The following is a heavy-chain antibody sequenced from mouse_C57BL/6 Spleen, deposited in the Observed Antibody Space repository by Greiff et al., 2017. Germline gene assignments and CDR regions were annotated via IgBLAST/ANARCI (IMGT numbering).Heavy chain of an antibody. D-gene: IGHD2-5*01. V-gene: IGHV5-16*01. CDR3: ARDYSNYFDC. J-gene: IGHJ2*01. CDR1: GFTFSDYY. CDR2: INYDGSST. Sequence: EVQVVESEGGLVQPGSSMKLSCTASGFTFSDYYMAWVRQVPEKGLEWVANINYDGSSTYYLDSLKSRFIISRDNAKNILYLQMSSLKSEDTATYYCARDYSNYFDCWGQGTTLTVSS.